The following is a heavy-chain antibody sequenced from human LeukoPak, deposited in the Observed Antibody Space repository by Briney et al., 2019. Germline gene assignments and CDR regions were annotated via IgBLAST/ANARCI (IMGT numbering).Heavy chain of an antibody. V-gene: IGHV3-33*01. D-gene: IGHD2-15*01. CDR1: GFTFSSYG. CDR2: IWYDGSNK. CDR3: ARERCSGGSCYSSNWFDP. J-gene: IGHJ5*02. Sequence: GGSLGLSCAASGFTFSSYGMHWVRQAPGKGLEWVAVIWYDGSNKYYADSVKGRFTISRDNSKNTLYLQMNSLRAEDTAVYYCARERCSGGSCYSSNWFDPWGQGTLVTVSS.